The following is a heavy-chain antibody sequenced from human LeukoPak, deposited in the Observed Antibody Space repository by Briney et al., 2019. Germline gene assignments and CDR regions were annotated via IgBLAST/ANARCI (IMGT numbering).Heavy chain of an antibody. V-gene: IGHV4-39*01. Sequence: SETLSLTCTVSGGSISSSSYYWGWIRQPPGKGLEWIGSIYYSGSTYYNPSLKSRVTISVDTSKNQFSLKLSSVTAADTAVYYCYVGATYASGIDYWGQGTLVTVSS. CDR1: GGSISSSSYY. CDR2: IYYSGST. CDR3: YVGATYASGIDY. J-gene: IGHJ4*02. D-gene: IGHD1-26*01.